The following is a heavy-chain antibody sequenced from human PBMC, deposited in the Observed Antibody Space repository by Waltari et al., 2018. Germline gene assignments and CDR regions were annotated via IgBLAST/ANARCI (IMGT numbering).Heavy chain of an antibody. CDR2: IRSKAYGGTT. CDR1: GFTFGDYA. J-gene: IGHJ4*02. D-gene: IGHD3-16*01. V-gene: IGHV3-49*03. Sequence: EVQLVESGGGLVQPGRSLRLSCTASGFTFGDYAMSWFRQAPGKGLEWVGFIRSKAYGGTTEYAASVKGRFTISRDDSKSIAYLQMNSLKTEDTAVYYCTRDVRFNWGYYFDYWGQGTLVTVSS. CDR3: TRDVRFNWGYYFDY.